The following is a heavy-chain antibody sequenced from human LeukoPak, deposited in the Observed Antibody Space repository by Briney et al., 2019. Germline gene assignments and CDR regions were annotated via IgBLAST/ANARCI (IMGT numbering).Heavy chain of an antibody. CDR1: GFTFSSYV. V-gene: IGHV3-23*01. J-gene: IGHJ4*02. CDR2: ISGSGGST. Sequence: GGSLRLSCAASGFTFSSYVMSWVRQAPGKGLEWVSAISGSGGSTFYADSVKGRFTISRDNSKNTLYMQMNSLRAEDTAVYYCAKDGSGVAAADYYFDYWGQGTLVTVSS. CDR3: AKDGSGVAAADYYFDY. D-gene: IGHD2-15*01.